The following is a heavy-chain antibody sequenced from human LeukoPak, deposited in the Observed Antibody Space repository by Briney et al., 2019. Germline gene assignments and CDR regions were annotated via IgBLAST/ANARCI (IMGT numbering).Heavy chain of an antibody. D-gene: IGHD3-10*01. CDR1: GFTFSSYG. CDR2: ISYDGSNK. J-gene: IGHJ2*01. Sequence: GGSLRPSCAASGFTFSSYGMHWVRQAPGKGLEWVAVISYDGSNKYYADSVKGRFTISRDNSKNTLYLQMNSLRAEDTAVYYCAKDHYYYGSGSYYFNWYFDLWGRGTLVTVSS. CDR3: AKDHYYYGSGSYYFNWYFDL. V-gene: IGHV3-30*18.